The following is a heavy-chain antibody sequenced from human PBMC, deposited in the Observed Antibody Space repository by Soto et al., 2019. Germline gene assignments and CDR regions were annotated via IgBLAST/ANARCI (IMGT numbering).Heavy chain of an antibody. CDR2: ISYDGSNT. D-gene: IGHD5-12*01. Sequence: QVQLVESGGGVVQPGRSLRLSCAASGFTFSSYGIHWVRQAPGKGLEWVAVISYDGSNTYYADSVKGRFTISRDNSKNTLYLQMYSLRAEDTAVYYCAKYLQEWLRLRYDYGMDVGGQGTTVTVSS. V-gene: IGHV3-30*18. J-gene: IGHJ6*02. CDR1: GFTFSSYG. CDR3: AKYLQEWLRLRYDYGMDV.